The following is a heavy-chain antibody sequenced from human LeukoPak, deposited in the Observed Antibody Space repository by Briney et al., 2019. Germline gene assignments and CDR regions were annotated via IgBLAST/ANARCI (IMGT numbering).Heavy chain of an antibody. J-gene: IGHJ3*02. Sequence: SETLSVTCTVFGDSIRSYYWRWMRQPPPKGLEWIGYITHSGRTNSNPALKSRVTISVDTSKNQFSLNLSSVTAADTAIYYCARVARYGGDEYDASDIWGQGTMVTVSS. D-gene: IGHD4-23*01. CDR2: ITHSGRT. CDR1: GDSIRSYY. CDR3: ARVARYGGDEYDASDI. V-gene: IGHV4-59*01.